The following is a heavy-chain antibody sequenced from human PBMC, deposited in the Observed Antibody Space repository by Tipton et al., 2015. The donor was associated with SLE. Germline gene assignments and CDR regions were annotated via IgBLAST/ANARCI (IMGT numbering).Heavy chain of an antibody. J-gene: IGHJ4*02. D-gene: IGHD6-13*01. CDR2: IYYSGST. CDR1: GGSISNSSYY. CDR3: ARGGIAADWYDY. Sequence: TLSLTCTVSGGSISNSSYYWGWIRQPPGKGLEWIGSIYYSGSTYYNPSLKSRVTISVDTSKNQFSLKLSSVTAADTAVYYCARGGIAADWYDYWGQGTLVTVSS. V-gene: IGHV4-39*07.